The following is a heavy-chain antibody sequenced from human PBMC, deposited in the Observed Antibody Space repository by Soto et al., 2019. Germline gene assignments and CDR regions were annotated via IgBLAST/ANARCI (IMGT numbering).Heavy chain of an antibody. V-gene: IGHV4-30-4*01. J-gene: IGHJ4*02. CDR3: AREVYYYDSSGYYPTQIDY. D-gene: IGHD3-22*01. Sequence: SETLSLTCTVSGGSISSGDYYWSWIRQPPGKGLEWIGYIYYSGSTYYNPSLKSRVTISVDTSKNQFSLKLSSVTAADTAVYYCAREVYYYDSSGYYPTQIDYWGQGTLVTVSS. CDR2: IYYSGST. CDR1: GGSISSGDYY.